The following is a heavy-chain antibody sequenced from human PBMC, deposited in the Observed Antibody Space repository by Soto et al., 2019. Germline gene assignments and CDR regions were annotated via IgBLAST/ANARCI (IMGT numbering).Heavy chain of an antibody. CDR1: GFSLSTSGMC. Sequence: GSGPTLGNHTQTLTLTCTFSGFSLSTSGMCVSWIRQPPGKALEWLARIDWDDDKYYSTSLKTRLTISKDTSKNQVVLTMTNMDPVDTATYYCARILEVVPAPYYFDYWGQGTLVTVS. D-gene: IGHD2-2*01. CDR3: ARILEVVPAPYYFDY. V-gene: IGHV2-70*11. CDR2: IDWDDDK. J-gene: IGHJ4*02.